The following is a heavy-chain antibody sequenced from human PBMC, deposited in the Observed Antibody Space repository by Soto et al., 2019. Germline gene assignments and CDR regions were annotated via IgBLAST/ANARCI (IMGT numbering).Heavy chain of an antibody. D-gene: IGHD3-16*01. CDR1: GYTFTSYA. CDR2: INASYGNA. V-gene: IGHV1-3*01. CDR3: ARGGPEAAFDY. J-gene: IGHJ4*02. Sequence: ASVKVSCKASGYTFTSYAMHWVRQAPGQGLEWMGWINASYGNAKYAQKFQGRVTITADKSTSTAYMELSSLRSEDTAVYYCARGGPEAAFDYWGQGTLVTVSS.